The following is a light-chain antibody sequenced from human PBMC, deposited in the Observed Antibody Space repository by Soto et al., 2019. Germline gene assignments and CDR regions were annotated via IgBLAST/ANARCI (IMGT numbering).Light chain of an antibody. Sequence: DIQMTQPPSSLSASVGDRVTITCRASQGITHYLDLYQQKPGKVPKLLIYAASTLQSGVPARFKGRGSGTYFTLTINSLEPEDVATEYCQTYTSDPPITVGQGTRLEIK. CDR2: AAS. CDR3: QTYTSDPPIT. J-gene: IGKJ5*01. CDR1: QGITHY. V-gene: IGKV1-27*01.